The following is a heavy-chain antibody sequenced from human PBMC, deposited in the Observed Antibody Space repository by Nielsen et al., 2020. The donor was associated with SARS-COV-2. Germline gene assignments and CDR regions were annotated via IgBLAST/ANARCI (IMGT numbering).Heavy chain of an antibody. CDR2: IIPIFGTA. Sequence: SVKVSYKASGGTFSSYAISWVRQAPGQGLEWMGGIIPIFGTANYAQKFQGRVTITADKSTSTAYMELSSLRSEDTAVYYCARVSYYYDSSGYYNFDYWGQGTLVTVSS. D-gene: IGHD3-22*01. V-gene: IGHV1-69*06. CDR3: ARVSYYYDSSGYYNFDY. J-gene: IGHJ4*02. CDR1: GGTFSSYA.